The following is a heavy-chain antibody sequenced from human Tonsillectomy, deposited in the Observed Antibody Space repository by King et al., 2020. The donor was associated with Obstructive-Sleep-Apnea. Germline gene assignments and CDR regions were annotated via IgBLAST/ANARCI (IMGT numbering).Heavy chain of an antibody. CDR1: GFSFSSYW. J-gene: IGHJ5*02. Sequence: VQLVESGGGLVQPGGSLRLSCATSGFSFSSYWMSWVRQAPGKGLEWVANIKQDGREKYYVDSVKGRFTISRDNAKNSLYLQMNSLRVEDTGVYYCARDNYGEDWFDPWGHGTLVTVSP. V-gene: IGHV3-7*01. D-gene: IGHD4-17*01. CDR3: ARDNYGEDWFDP. CDR2: IKQDGREK.